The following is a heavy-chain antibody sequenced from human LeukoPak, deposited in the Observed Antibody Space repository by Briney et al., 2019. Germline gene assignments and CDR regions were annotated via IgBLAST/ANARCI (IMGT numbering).Heavy chain of an antibody. CDR3: ARWVTRIDFFDL. Sequence: GGSLRLSCAASGFTFSDHYMDWVRQAPGVGLEWVGRIRNRANSYTTEYAASVKGRFIISRDDSNNSVYLQMNSLKSEDTAVYFCARWVTRIDFFDLWGQGTMVIVSS. V-gene: IGHV3-72*01. J-gene: IGHJ3*01. CDR1: GFTFSDHY. CDR2: IRNRANSYTT. D-gene: IGHD3-22*01.